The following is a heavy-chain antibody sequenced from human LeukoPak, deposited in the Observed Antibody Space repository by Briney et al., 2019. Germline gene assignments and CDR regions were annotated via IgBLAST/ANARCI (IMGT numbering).Heavy chain of an antibody. CDR3: ARLLVATPGVDP. V-gene: IGHV3-48*03. CDR1: GFTFSSYE. Sequence: GGSLRLFCAASGFTFSSYEMHWVRQAPGKGLEGIADISSSGTTMYYADSVKGRFTISRDNAKNSLYLQMDSLRAEDTAVYYCARLLVATPGVDPWGQGTLVTVSS. CDR2: ISSSGTTM. D-gene: IGHD5-12*01. J-gene: IGHJ5*02.